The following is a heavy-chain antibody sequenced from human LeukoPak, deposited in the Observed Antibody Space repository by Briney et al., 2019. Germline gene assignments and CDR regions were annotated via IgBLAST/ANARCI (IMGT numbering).Heavy chain of an antibody. J-gene: IGHJ4*02. V-gene: IGHV1-2*02. Sequence: GASVKVSCKASGYTFTGYYMHWVRQAPGQGLEWMGWINPNSGGTNYAQKFQGRVTMTRDTSISTAYMELSRLRSDDTAVYYCARGIAYSSGWYEGLYWGQGTLVTVSS. CDR3: ARGIAYSSGWYEGLY. CDR2: INPNSGGT. D-gene: IGHD6-19*01. CDR1: GYTFTGYY.